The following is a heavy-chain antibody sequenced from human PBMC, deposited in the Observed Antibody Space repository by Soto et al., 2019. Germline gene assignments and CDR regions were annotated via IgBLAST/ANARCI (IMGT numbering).Heavy chain of an antibody. J-gene: IGHJ6*02. D-gene: IGHD4-4*01. CDR2: IWYGGSNK. Sequence: GGSLRLSCAASGFTFSSYGMHWVRQSPGKGLEWVAVIWYGGSNKYYADSVKGRFTISRDNSKKTLYLQMNSLRADETAVYYCARDPSDYSNSYYYGMDVWGQGTTVTVSS. V-gene: IGHV3-33*01. CDR1: GFTFSSYG. CDR3: ARDPSDYSNSYYYGMDV.